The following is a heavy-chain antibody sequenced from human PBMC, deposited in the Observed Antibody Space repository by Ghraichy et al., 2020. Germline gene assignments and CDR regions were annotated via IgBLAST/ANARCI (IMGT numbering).Heavy chain of an antibody. Sequence: ESLNISCTVSGGSISSYYWSWIRQPPGKGLEWIGYIYYSGSTNYNPSLKSRVTILVDTSKNQFSLKLSSVTAADTAVYYCARVTIAAESWFDPWGQGTLVTVSS. CDR2: IYYSGST. V-gene: IGHV4-59*01. J-gene: IGHJ5*02. D-gene: IGHD6-13*01. CDR3: ARVTIAAESWFDP. CDR1: GGSISSYY.